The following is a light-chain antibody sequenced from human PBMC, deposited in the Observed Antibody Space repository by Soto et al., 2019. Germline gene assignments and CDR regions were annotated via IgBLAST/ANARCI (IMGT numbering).Light chain of an antibody. J-gene: IGLJ1*01. Sequence: QSALTQPASVSGSPGQSITISCTGTSSDVGGYNYVSWYHQHPGKAPKLMIYDVSNRPSGVSNRFSGSKSGNTASLTISGLQAEDEADYYCSSYTSSSTRVFGTGTRSPS. CDR3: SSYTSSSTRV. CDR2: DVS. V-gene: IGLV2-14*01. CDR1: SSDVGGYNY.